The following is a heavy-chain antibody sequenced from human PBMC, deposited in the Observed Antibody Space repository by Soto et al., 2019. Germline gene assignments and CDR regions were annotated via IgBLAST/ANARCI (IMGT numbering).Heavy chain of an antibody. J-gene: IGHJ4*01. CDR3: AKAHVVVVAGSTFDY. CDR2: IYHGGTT. CDR1: GYSISSGSY. Sequence: SETLSLTSTVSGYSISSGSYWGWIRQPPGKGPEWIASIYHGGTTFYNPSLKSRVTGSVDKSNNQFTMKLRSVTAADTAVYYCAKAHVVVVAGSTFDYWGHGTLVTVSS. D-gene: IGHD2-21*02. V-gene: IGHV4-38-2*02.